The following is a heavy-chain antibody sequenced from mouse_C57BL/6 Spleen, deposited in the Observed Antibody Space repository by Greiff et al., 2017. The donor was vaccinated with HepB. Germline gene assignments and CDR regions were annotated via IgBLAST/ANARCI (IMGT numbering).Heavy chain of an antibody. CDR1: GYTFTDYN. Sequence: EVQLQQSGPELVKPGASVKIPCKASGYTFTDYNMDWVKQSHGKSLEWIGDINPNNGGTIYNQKFKGKATLTVDKSSNTAYMELRSLTSEDTAVYYCARPYYYGSSYLAYWGQGTLVTVSA. J-gene: IGHJ3*01. CDR3: ARPYYYGSSYLAY. D-gene: IGHD1-1*01. CDR2: INPNNGGT. V-gene: IGHV1-18*01.